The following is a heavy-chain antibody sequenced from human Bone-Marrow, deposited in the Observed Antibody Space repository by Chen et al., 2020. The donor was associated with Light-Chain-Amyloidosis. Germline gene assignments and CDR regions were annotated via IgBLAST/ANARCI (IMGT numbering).Heavy chain of an antibody. J-gene: IGHJ6*03. D-gene: IGHD5-12*01. CDR3: ATARLQARTYTYYHSYYMHV. V-gene: IGHV1-69*01. Sequence: QVQLAQSGAEVKKPGASVKDSCTASGYTFTGYYIHWVRHAPGQGLGWMAEIIPVMGTIRYAPDFQGRVTVTTDESMSTAYMELSSLRSEDTAVYYCATARLQARTYTYYHSYYMHVWGTGTTVIVSS. CDR1: GYTFTGYY. CDR2: IIPVMGTI.